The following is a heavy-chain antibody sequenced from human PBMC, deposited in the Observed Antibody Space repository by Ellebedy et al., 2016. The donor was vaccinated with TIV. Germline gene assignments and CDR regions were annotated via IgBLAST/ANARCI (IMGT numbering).Heavy chain of an antibody. D-gene: IGHD4-17*01. CDR3: ARSMTTVNPFDY. J-gene: IGHJ4*02. CDR2: MNPNSGNT. V-gene: IGHV1-8*01. Sequence: ASVKVSXKASGYTFTSYDIKWVRQATGQGLEWMGWMNPNSGNTGYAQKFQGRVTMTRNTSITTAYMELSSLRSEDTAVYYCARSMTTVNPFDYWGQGTLVTVSS. CDR1: GYTFTSYD.